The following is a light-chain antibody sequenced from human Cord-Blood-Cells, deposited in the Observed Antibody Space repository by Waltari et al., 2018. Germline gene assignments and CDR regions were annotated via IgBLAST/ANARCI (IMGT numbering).Light chain of an antibody. J-gene: IGKJ1*01. CDR1: QSVSSN. CDR3: QQYNNWPT. CDR2: GAS. V-gene: IGKV3-15*01. Sequence: EIVMTQAPATLYVSPGERATLSCRASQSVSSNLAWYQHKPGQAPWLLIYGASTRATGIPARFSGSGSGTEFTLTISSLQSEDFAVYYWQQYNNWPTFGQGTKVEIK.